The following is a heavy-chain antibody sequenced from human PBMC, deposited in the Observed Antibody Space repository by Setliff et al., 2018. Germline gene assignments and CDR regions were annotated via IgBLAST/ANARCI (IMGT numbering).Heavy chain of an antibody. V-gene: IGHV4-39*07. Sequence: ASETLSLTCIVSGESMNSGVYYWAWIRQPPGKGLEWIGRIYSGGTTYYNSSLKSRVTISVDKSKNQFSLSLRSVTAADTAVYYCATDGPVLNGDYISWGQGTLVTVSS. CDR2: IYSGGTT. D-gene: IGHD3-10*01. CDR1: GESMNSGVYY. J-gene: IGHJ5*02. CDR3: ATDGPVLNGDYIS.